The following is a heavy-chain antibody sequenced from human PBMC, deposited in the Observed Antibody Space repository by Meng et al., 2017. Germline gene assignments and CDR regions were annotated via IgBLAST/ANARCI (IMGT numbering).Heavy chain of an antibody. CDR3: ARDLSLRIAVAGRKSYYYYYGMDV. V-gene: IGHV3-33*01. D-gene: IGHD6-19*01. Sequence: GESLKISCAASGFTFSSYGMHWVRQAPGKGLEWVAVIWYDGSNKYYADSVKGRFTISRDNSKNTLYLQMNSLRAEDTAVYYCARDLSLRIAVAGRKSYYYYYGMDVWGQGTTVTVSS. CDR1: GFTFSSYG. CDR2: IWYDGSNK. J-gene: IGHJ6*02.